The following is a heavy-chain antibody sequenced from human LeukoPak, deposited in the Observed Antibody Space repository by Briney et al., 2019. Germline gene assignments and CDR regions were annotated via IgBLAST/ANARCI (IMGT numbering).Heavy chain of an antibody. J-gene: IGHJ5*02. CDR2: ISGSGGST. CDR1: GFTFSSYA. V-gene: IGHV3-23*01. Sequence: GGSLRLSCAASGFTFSSYAMSWVRQAPGKGLEWVSAISGSGGSTYYADSVKGRFTISRDNSKNTLYLQMNSLRAEDTAVYYCAKAGIMITFGGVTNWFDPWGQGTLVTVSS. D-gene: IGHD3-16*01. CDR3: AKAGIMITFGGVTNWFDP.